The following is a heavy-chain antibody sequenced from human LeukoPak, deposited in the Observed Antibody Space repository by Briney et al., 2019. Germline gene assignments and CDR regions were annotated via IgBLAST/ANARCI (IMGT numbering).Heavy chain of an antibody. D-gene: IGHD5-12*01. Sequence: GGALRLSCATYGFTFSRLGMQWVRQAPCKGLEWVAVIHNDGTMGQYADSVKGRFTISKDFSRNTLHLQMHSLRDDDTAVYYCAKEGDEFRGYLDVWGKGTTVTVSS. CDR3: AKEGDEFRGYLDV. J-gene: IGHJ6*04. V-gene: IGHV3-30*02. CDR1: GFTFSRLG. CDR2: IHNDGTMG.